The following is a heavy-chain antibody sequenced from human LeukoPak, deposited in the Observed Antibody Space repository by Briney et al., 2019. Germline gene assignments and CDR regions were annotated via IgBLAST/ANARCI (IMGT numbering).Heavy chain of an antibody. CDR3: ADPPSDY. CDR2: INQDGSQK. V-gene: IGHV3-7*01. Sequence: PGGSLRLSCAASGFKFNGKWMTRVRQAPGKGLEWVANINQDGSQKYYVDSVKGRFTISRDNAKSSLYLEMSGLRAEDTAVYYCADPPSDYWGQGTLVAVSS. J-gene: IGHJ4*02. CDR1: GFKFNGKW.